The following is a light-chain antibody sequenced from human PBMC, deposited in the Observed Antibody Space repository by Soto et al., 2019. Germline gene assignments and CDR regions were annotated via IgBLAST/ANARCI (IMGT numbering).Light chain of an antibody. CDR1: QSVGSY. CDR2: DAS. J-gene: IGKJ4*01. Sequence: EIVLTQSPATLSFSPGERATLSCRASQSVGSYLAWYQQKPGQAPRLLIYDASNRATGIPARFSGSGSGTDFTLTISSLEPEDFAVYYCQQRSYEPTFGGGTKVDIK. CDR3: QQRSYEPT. V-gene: IGKV3-11*01.